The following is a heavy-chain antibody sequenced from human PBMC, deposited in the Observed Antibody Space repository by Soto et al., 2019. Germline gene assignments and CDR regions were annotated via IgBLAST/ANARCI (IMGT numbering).Heavy chain of an antibody. Sequence: SETLSLTCTVSGGSISSYYWSRIRQPPGKGLEWIGYIYYSGSTSYNPSLKSRVTISVDTSKNQFSLELSSVTAADTAVYYCARHKYDSSGHSAYWGQGTLVTVSS. D-gene: IGHD3-22*01. CDR3: ARHKYDSSGHSAY. V-gene: IGHV4-59*08. CDR2: IYYSGST. CDR1: GGSISSYY. J-gene: IGHJ4*02.